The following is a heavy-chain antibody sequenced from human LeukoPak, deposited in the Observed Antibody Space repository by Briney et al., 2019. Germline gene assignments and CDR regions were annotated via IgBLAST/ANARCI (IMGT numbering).Heavy chain of an antibody. D-gene: IGHD3-10*01. CDR3: ARRGVFGVRGVTRGYFDY. CDR1: GGSISSYY. CDR2: IYYSGST. J-gene: IGHJ4*02. Sequence: SETLSLTCTVSGGSISSYYWSWIRQPPGKGLEWIGYIYYSGSTNYNPSLKSRVTISVDTSKNQFSLKLSSVTAADTAVYYCARRGVFGVRGVTRGYFDYWGQGTLVTVSS. V-gene: IGHV4-59*01.